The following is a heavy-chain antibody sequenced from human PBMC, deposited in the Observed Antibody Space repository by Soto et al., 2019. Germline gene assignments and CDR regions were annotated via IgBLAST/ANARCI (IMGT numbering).Heavy chain of an antibody. CDR3: ARSRGDFWSGYYINWFDP. CDR1: GGSFSGYY. CDR2: INHSGST. Sequence: SETLSLTCAVYGGSFSGYYGSWIRQPPGKGLEWIGEINHSGSTNYNPSLKSRVTISVDTSKNQFSLKLSSVTAADTAVYYCARSRGDFWSGYYINWFDPWGQGTLVTVSS. D-gene: IGHD3-3*01. J-gene: IGHJ5*02. V-gene: IGHV4-34*01.